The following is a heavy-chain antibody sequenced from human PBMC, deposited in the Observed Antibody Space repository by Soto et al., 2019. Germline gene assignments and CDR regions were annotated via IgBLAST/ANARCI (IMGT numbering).Heavy chain of an antibody. D-gene: IGHD6-13*01. CDR1: GFSLSSSGVG. CDR2: IYWANYK. CDR3: ARVMGSGTVGVFDY. V-gene: IGHV2-5*02. Sequence: QITLKESGPTLVKPTQTLTLTCTFSGFSLSSSGVGVGWIRQPPGKALEWLALIYWANYKQYSPTLKNRFTITNDTSKTQVVLPSTKMEPVHTGTYYCARVMGSGTVGVFDYWGQGTLVTVSS. J-gene: IGHJ4*02.